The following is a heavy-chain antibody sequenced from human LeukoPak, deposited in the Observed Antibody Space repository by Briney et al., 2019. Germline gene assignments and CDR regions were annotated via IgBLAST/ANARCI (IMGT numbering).Heavy chain of an antibody. CDR2: IYYSGST. V-gene: IGHV4-39*01. Sequence: SETLSLTCTASGGSISSSSYYWGWISQPPGKGLEWIGSIYYSGSTYYNPSRKSRVTISVDTSKNQFPLKLSSVTAADMAVYYCTRALGCLQLEGVDYWGQGTLVTVSS. D-gene: IGHD5-24*01. CDR1: GGSISSSSYY. CDR3: TRALGCLQLEGVDY. J-gene: IGHJ4*02.